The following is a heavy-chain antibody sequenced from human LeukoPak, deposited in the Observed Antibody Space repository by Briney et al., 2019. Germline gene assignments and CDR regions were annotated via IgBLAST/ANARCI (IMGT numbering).Heavy chain of an antibody. D-gene: IGHD6-13*01. CDR1: GYSISSGYY. CDR2: IYHSGST. Sequence: SETLSLTCTVSGYSISSGYYWGWIRQPPGKGLEWIGSIYHSGSTYYNPSLKSRVTISVDTSKNQFSLKLSSVTAADTAVYYCARYSSSSWYPYYFDYWGQGTLVTVSS. V-gene: IGHV4-38-2*02. CDR3: ARYSSSSWYPYYFDY. J-gene: IGHJ4*02.